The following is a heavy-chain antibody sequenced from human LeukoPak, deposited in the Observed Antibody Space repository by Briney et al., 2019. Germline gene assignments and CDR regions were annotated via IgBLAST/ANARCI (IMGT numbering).Heavy chain of an antibody. CDR1: RYSFTSYW. J-gene: IGHJ5*02. V-gene: IGHV5-51*01. CDR2: IYPGDSDT. Sequence: GESLKISCKGSRYSFTSYWIGWVRQMPGKGLEWMGIIYPGDSDTRYSPSFQGQVTISADKSISTAYLQWSSLKASDTTMYYCARRGYCSSTSCYNNWFDPWGQGTLVTVSS. D-gene: IGHD2-2*02. CDR3: ARRGYCSSTSCYNNWFDP.